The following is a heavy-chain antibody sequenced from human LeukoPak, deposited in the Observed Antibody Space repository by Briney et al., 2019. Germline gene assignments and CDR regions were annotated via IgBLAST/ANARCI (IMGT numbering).Heavy chain of an antibody. V-gene: IGHV3-23*01. CDR3: AKDAVRLWFGELLYYFDY. CDR1: GFTFSSYA. D-gene: IGHD3-10*01. Sequence: GSLRLSCAASGFTFSSYAMSWVRQAPGKGLEWVSAISGSGGSTYYAGSVKGRFTISRDNSKNTLYLQMNSLRAEDTAVYYCAKDAVRLWFGELLYYFDYWGQGTLVTVSS. J-gene: IGHJ4*02. CDR2: ISGSGGST.